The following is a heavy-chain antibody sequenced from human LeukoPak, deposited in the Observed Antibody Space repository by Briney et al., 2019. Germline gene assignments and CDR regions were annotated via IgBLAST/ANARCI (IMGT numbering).Heavy chain of an antibody. J-gene: IGHJ4*02. CDR2: MNPNSGNT. CDR3: ARGAGYFDWLSIKGYYFDY. Sequence: ASVKVSCKASGYTFTSYDISWVRQATGQGLEWMGWMNPNSGNTGYAQKFQGRVTMTRNTSISTAYMELSSLRSEDTAVYYCARGAGYFDWLSIKGYYFDYWGQGTLVTVSS. D-gene: IGHD3-9*01. V-gene: IGHV1-8*01. CDR1: GYTFTSYD.